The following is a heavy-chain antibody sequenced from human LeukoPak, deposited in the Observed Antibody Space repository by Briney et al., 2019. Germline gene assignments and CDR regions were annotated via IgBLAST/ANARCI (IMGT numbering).Heavy chain of an antibody. CDR2: ISKDGNSQ. V-gene: IGHV3-30*04. CDR1: GFTFSSYA. CDR3: AGESFDI. J-gene: IGHJ3*02. Sequence: GGSLRLSCAASGFTFSSYALDWVRQAPGKGLEWVAFISKDGNSQNDADGVKGRFTISRDNSKNTLYLQMNSLRPEDAAVYYCAGESFDIWGQGTTVTVSS.